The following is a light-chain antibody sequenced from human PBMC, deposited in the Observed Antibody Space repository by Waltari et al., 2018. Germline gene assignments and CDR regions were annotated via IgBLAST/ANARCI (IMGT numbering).Light chain of an antibody. CDR1: SSNIGNHF. Sequence: HSVLTQPPSVSAAPGQKATISCSGSSSNIGNHFVSWYQQIPATAPKLLIFENYKRPSGIPDRCAGSKSGTSATLGITGLQTGDEADYYCGTWDSSLSAHVFGTGTKVTVL. CDR3: GTWDSSLSAHV. CDR2: ENY. V-gene: IGLV1-51*01. J-gene: IGLJ1*01.